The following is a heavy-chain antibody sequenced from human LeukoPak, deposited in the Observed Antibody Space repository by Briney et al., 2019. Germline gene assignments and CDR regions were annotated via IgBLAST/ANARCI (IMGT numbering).Heavy chain of an antibody. J-gene: IGHJ4*02. Sequence: SVKVSCKASGGTFSSYAISWVRQARGQRLEWIGWIVVGSGNTNYAQKFQERVTITRDMSTTTAYMELRSLRSEDTAIYCCAASPAVITPLWGQGTLVTVSS. D-gene: IGHD4-23*01. CDR2: IVVGSGNT. V-gene: IGHV1-58*02. CDR1: GGTFSSYA. CDR3: AASPAVITPL.